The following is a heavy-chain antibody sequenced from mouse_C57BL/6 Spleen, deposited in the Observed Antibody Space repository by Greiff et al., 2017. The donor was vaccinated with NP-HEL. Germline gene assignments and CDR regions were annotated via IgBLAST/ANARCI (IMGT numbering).Heavy chain of an antibody. CDR3: ARGGIMITTDWYFDV. D-gene: IGHD2-4*01. V-gene: IGHV1-53*01. J-gene: IGHJ1*03. CDR1: GYTFTSYW. CDR2: INPSNGGT. Sequence: VQLQQPGTELVKPGASVKLSCKASGYTFTSYWMHWVKQRPGQGLEWIGNINPSNGGTNYNEKFKSKATLTVDKSSSTAYMQLSSLTSEDSAVYYCARGGIMITTDWYFDVWGTGTTVTVSS.